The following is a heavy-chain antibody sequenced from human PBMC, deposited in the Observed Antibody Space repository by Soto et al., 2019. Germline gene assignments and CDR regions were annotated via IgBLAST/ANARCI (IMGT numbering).Heavy chain of an antibody. V-gene: IGHV4-34*01. CDR2: INHSGST. J-gene: IGHJ6*02. Sequence: SETLSLTCAVYGGSFSGYYWSWIRQPPGKGLEWIGEINHSGSTNYNPSLKSRVTISVDTSKNQFSLKLSSVTAADTAVYYCARVYSSSWYLVYGMDVWGQGTTVT. D-gene: IGHD6-13*01. CDR1: GGSFSGYY. CDR3: ARVYSSSWYLVYGMDV.